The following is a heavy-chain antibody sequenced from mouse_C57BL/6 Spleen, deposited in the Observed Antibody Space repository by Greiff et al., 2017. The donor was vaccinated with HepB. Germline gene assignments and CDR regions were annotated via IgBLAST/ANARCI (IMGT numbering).Heavy chain of an antibody. CDR3: ARGIYYYGSSYVYFDY. CDR1: GFTFSSYA. D-gene: IGHD1-1*01. J-gene: IGHJ2*01. V-gene: IGHV5-4*03. CDR2: ISDGGSYT. Sequence: EVKLVESGGGLVKPGGSLKLSCAASGFTFSSYAMSWVRQTPEKRLEWVATISDGGSYTYYPDNVKGRFTISRDNAKNNLYLQMSHLKSEDTAMYYCARGIYYYGSSYVYFDYWGQGTTLTVSS.